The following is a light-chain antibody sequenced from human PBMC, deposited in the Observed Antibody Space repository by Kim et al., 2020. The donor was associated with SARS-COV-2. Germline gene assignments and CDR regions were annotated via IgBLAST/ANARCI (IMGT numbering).Light chain of an antibody. CDR2: GAS. V-gene: IGKV3-20*01. J-gene: IGKJ1*01. CDR3: QQYGSSPRT. CDR1: QNITSNY. Sequence: SPGERATLSCRTSQNITSNYLAWYRQMPGQAPRLLIYGASSTAAGIPDRFSGSGSGTDFTLTISRLEPEDFAVYFCQQYGSSPRTFGPGTKVDIK.